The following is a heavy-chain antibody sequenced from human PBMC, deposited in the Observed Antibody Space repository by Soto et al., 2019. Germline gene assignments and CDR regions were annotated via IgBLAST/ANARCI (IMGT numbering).Heavy chain of an antibody. CDR1: VASISGFY. J-gene: IGHJ5*02. CDR2: IYATGTT. D-gene: IGHD1-1*01. V-gene: IGHV4-4*07. CDR3: VRDGTKTLREWFDP. Sequence: LSLTCTVSVASISGFYWSWIRKSAGKGLEWIGRIYATGTTDYNPSLKSRVMMSVDTSKKQFSLKLRSVTAADTAVYYCVRDGTKTLREWFDPWGQGISVTVSS.